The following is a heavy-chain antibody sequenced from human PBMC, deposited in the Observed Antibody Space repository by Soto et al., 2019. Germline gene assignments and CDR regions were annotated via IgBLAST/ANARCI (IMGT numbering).Heavy chain of an antibody. Sequence: QVQLQQSGPGLVKPSGTLSLTCGVSGGSITSDYWWSWVRQSPGKGLEWIGKIYYSGSTNFSPSLKSRVSMSVDKSKNQFTLRLDSVTAADTAVYYCARTSGAPDYFYGMDVWGQGTKVIVSS. V-gene: IGHV4-4*02. CDR2: IYYSGST. CDR1: GGSITSDYW. D-gene: IGHD1-26*01. CDR3: ARTSGAPDYFYGMDV. J-gene: IGHJ6*02.